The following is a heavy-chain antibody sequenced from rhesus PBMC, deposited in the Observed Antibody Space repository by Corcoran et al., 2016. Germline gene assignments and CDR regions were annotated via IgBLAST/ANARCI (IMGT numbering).Heavy chain of an antibody. Sequence: QVQLQESGPGLVQPSETLSLTCTMSGGSFSNSWGSWIRQPPGKGREWIGEIYGDRGTTNDTPSLTRRVTISKDASKNQFSLKLNSVTAADTAIYYCASHMTTVACTIDCWGQGVLVTVSS. CDR2: IYGDRGTT. CDR1: GGSFSNSW. CDR3: ASHMTTVACTIDC. J-gene: IGHJ4*01. D-gene: IGHD4-29*01. V-gene: IGHV4-80*01.